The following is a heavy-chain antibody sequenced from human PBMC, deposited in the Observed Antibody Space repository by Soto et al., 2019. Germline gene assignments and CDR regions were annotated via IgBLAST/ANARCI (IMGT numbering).Heavy chain of an antibody. Sequence: QVQLVQSGAEVKKPGSSVKVSCKASGGTFSSYTISWVRQAPGQGLEWMGRIIPILGIANYAQKFQGRVTITADKSTSTAYMELSSLRSEDTAGYYCARDLGHSSSWYARYFDLWGRGTLVTVSS. CDR2: IIPILGIA. CDR1: GGTFSSYT. V-gene: IGHV1-69*08. D-gene: IGHD6-13*01. J-gene: IGHJ2*01. CDR3: ARDLGHSSSWYARYFDL.